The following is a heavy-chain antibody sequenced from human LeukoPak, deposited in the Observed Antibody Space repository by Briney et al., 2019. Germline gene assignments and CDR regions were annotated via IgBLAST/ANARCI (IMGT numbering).Heavy chain of an antibody. CDR2: ISPNSGGT. CDR3: AIQPWGSGNNWYFDL. D-gene: IGHD7-27*01. CDR1: GYTFTGFY. J-gene: IGHJ2*01. V-gene: IGHV1-2*02. Sequence: ASVKVSCKPSGYTFTGFYIHWVRQAPGQGLEWMGWISPNSGGTDYAQRFQGRVTMTRDTSVSTAYMELSSLRSDDTAVYYCAIQPWGSGNNWYFDLWGRGTLVTVSS.